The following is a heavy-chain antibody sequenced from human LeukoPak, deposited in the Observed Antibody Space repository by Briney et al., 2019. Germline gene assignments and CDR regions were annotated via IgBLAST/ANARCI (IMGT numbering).Heavy chain of an antibody. V-gene: IGHV1-2*02. CDR1: GYTFTGYY. CDR2: INPNSGGT. D-gene: IGHD3-10*01. Sequence: ASVTVSCKASGYTFTGYYMHWVRQAPGQGREWMGWINPNSGGTNYAQKFQGRVTMTRDTSISTAYMELSRLRSDDTAVYYCARILRYYGSGSNYYYYAMDVWGQGTTVTVSS. J-gene: IGHJ6*02. CDR3: ARILRYYGSGSNYYYYAMDV.